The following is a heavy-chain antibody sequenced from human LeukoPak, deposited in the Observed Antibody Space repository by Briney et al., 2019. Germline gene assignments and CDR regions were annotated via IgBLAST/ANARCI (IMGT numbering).Heavy chain of an antibody. V-gene: IGHV3-23*01. Sequence: GGSLRLSCAASGFTFSSDAMSWVRQAPGRGLEWVSAISGSGGSTYYADSVKGRLTISRDSSKNTLYLQMNSLRAEDSAVYYCAKLSLGYSYGPDYWGQGTLVTVSS. CDR2: ISGSGGST. CDR1: GFTFSSDA. J-gene: IGHJ4*02. CDR3: AKLSLGYSYGPDY. D-gene: IGHD5-18*01.